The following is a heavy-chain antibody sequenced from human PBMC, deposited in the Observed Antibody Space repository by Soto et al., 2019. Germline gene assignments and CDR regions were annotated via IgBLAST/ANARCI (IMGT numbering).Heavy chain of an antibody. Sequence: SETLSLTCTVSGDSINNYYWSWMRLPAGKGLEWIGRIYSNGNTYYNPSLKSRVSMSVDTSKNQFSLILKTVTAADTAVYYCERGGAVATTAHFDHWGQGTLVTVSS. CDR1: GDSINNYY. CDR3: ERGGAVATTAHFDH. CDR2: IYSNGNT. D-gene: IGHD5-12*01. J-gene: IGHJ4*02. V-gene: IGHV4-4*07.